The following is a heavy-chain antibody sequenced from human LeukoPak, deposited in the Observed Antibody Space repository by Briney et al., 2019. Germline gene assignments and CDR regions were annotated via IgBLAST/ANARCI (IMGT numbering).Heavy chain of an antibody. Sequence: SETLSLTCAVYGGSFSGYYWSWIRQPPGKGLEWIGEINHSGSTNYNPSLKSRVTISVDTSKNQFSLELSSVTAADTAVYYCARGPTGTYFDYWGQGTLVTVSS. J-gene: IGHJ4*02. D-gene: IGHD1-1*01. V-gene: IGHV4-34*01. CDR3: ARGPTGTYFDY. CDR1: GGSFSGYY. CDR2: INHSGST.